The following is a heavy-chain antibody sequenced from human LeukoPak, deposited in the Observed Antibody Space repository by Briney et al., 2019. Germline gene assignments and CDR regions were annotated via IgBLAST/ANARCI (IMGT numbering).Heavy chain of an antibody. CDR3: ARTRSGCTTTNCYPYDMDV. CDR1: GGTFSSYA. CDR2: IIPVFGAA. D-gene: IGHD2-2*01. V-gene: IGHV1-69*13. Sequence: VASVKVSCKTSGGTFSSYAVSWVRQAPGQGLEWLGGIIPVFGAANYAQKFQARVTLTADGSTNTAYMDLSGLRSEDTAVYYCARTRSGCTTTNCYPYDMDVWGQGTTVTVSS. J-gene: IGHJ6*02.